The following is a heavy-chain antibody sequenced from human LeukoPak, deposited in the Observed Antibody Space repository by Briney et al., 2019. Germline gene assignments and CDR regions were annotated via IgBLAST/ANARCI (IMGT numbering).Heavy chain of an antibody. D-gene: IGHD4-17*01. CDR2: IYTSGST. V-gene: IGHV4-4*07. Sequence: PSETLSLTCTVSGGSISSYYWSWIRQPAGKGLEWIGRIYTSGSTNYNPSLKSRVTISVDTSKNQFSLRLSSVTAADTAVYYCARVGHPTPRRVLSAVTIPTAGAFDIWGQGTMVTVSS. CDR1: GGSISSYY. CDR3: ARVGHPTPRRVLSAVTIPTAGAFDI. J-gene: IGHJ3*02.